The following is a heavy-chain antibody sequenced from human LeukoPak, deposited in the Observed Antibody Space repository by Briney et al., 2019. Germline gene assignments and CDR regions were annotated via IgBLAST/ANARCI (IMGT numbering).Heavy chain of an antibody. D-gene: IGHD2-15*01. CDR1: GFTFSSYG. J-gene: IGHJ5*02. V-gene: IGHV3-30*18. Sequence: GGSLRLSCAASGFTFSSYGMHWVRQAPGKGLEWVAVISYDGSNKYYADSVKGRFTISRDNSKNTLYLQMNSLRAEDTAVYYCAKGVRYCSGGSCYSPTNWFDPWGQGILVTVSS. CDR2: ISYDGSNK. CDR3: AKGVRYCSGGSCYSPTNWFDP.